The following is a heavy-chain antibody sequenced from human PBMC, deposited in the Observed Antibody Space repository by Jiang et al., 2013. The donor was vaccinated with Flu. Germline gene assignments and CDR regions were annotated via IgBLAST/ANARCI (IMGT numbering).Heavy chain of an antibody. D-gene: IGHD1-26*01. CDR3: ARDAASGRFDY. CDR2: ITTNTGNP. V-gene: IGHV7-4-1*02. Sequence: VKVSCKTSGYTFTGFSINWVRQAPGQGLEWMGWITTNTGNPTYAQGFTRRFVFSLDTSVSTAYLQITGLRAEDTAVYYCARDAASGRFDYWGQGSLVTVYS. J-gene: IGHJ4*02. CDR1: GYTFTGFS.